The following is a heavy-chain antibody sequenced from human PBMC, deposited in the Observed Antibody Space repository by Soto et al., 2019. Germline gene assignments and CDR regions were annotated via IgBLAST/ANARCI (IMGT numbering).Heavy chain of an antibody. J-gene: IGHJ6*02. CDR1: EFNFSSYA. CDR2: ISGSGGST. D-gene: IGHD3-10*01. CDR3: AKDLPDFSPGFNGMDV. V-gene: IGHV3-23*01. Sequence: VGSLRLSCAAAEFNFSSYAVSWVRQDPGKGLEWVSAISGSGGSTYYADSVKGRFTISRDNSKNTLYLQMNSLRAEDTAVYYCAKDLPDFSPGFNGMDVWGQGTTVTVSS.